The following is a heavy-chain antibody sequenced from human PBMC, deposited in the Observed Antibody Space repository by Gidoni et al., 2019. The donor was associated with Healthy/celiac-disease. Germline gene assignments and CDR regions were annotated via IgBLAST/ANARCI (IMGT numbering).Heavy chain of an antibody. CDR2: IIPIFGTA. Sequence: QVQLVQSGAEVKKPGSSVKVSCKASGGTFRSYPISWVRQAPGQGLEWMGGIIPIFGTANYAQKFQGRVTITADESTSTAYMELSSLRSEDTAVYYCAREVIAVAGTAPNWFDPWGQGTLVTVSS. V-gene: IGHV1-69*01. D-gene: IGHD6-19*01. CDR1: GGTFRSYP. CDR3: AREVIAVAGTAPNWFDP. J-gene: IGHJ5*02.